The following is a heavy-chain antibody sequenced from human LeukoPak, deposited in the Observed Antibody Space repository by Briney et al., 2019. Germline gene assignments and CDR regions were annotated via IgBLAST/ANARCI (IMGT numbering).Heavy chain of an antibody. V-gene: IGHV4-31*03. J-gene: IGHJ5*01. CDR2: ISYRGAS. CDR3: ARTQGSHWFDS. Sequence: SSETLSLTCSASGASIDTRDYYWSWLRQHPVKGLEWIGYISYRGASYNNPSLKSRLTLSIDTSRNQFSLRLTSVTSADTAVYYCARTQGSHWFDSWGQGALVLASS. CDR1: GASIDTRDYY.